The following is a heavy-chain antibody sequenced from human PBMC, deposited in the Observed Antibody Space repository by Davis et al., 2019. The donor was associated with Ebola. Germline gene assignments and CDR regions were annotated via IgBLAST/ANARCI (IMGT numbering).Heavy chain of an antibody. Sequence: ASVKVSCKAFGYSFVTYGISWVRKAPGQGPEWMGWISTYNGNTNYAQRFQGRVTMTTDTSTSTAYMELRSLTSDDTAVYYCARDWNTAMVSGLDYWGQGTLVTVSS. CDR2: ISTYNGNT. CDR3: ARDWNTAMVSGLDY. J-gene: IGHJ4*02. D-gene: IGHD5-18*01. CDR1: GYSFVTYG. V-gene: IGHV1-18*04.